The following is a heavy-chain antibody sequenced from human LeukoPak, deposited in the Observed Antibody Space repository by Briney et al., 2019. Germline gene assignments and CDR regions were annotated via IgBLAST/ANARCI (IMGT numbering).Heavy chain of an antibody. V-gene: IGHV3-23*01. CDR2: IGGSGGSGGGT. CDR1: GFTFSTYA. CDR3: AKDSVPGIAAAGSYYFDS. J-gene: IGHJ4*02. D-gene: IGHD6-13*01. Sequence: GGSLTLSCAASGFTFSTYAMSWVRQAPGKGLEWVSGIGGSGGSGGGTYYADSVKGRFTISRDNPKNTLYLQMNSLRADDTAVYFCAKDSVPGIAAAGSYYFDSWGQGTLVTVSS.